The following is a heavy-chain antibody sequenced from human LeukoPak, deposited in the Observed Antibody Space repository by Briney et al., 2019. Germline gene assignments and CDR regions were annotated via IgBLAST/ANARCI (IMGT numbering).Heavy chain of an antibody. J-gene: IGHJ5*02. D-gene: IGHD3-22*01. V-gene: IGHV3-53*04. CDR2: IYSGGST. Sequence: GGSLRLSCAASGFTFSSNYISWVRQAPGKGLEWVSVIYSGGSTYYADSVKGRFTISRHNSKNTLYLQMNSLRAEDTAVYYCARHSYYDSNWFDPWGQGTLVTVSS. CDR1: GFTFSSNY. CDR3: ARHSYYDSNWFDP.